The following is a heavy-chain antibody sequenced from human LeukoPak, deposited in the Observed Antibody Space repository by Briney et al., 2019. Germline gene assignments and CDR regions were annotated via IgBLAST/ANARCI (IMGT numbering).Heavy chain of an antibody. D-gene: IGHD1-7*01. V-gene: IGHV1-2*02. J-gene: IGHJ6*03. CDR1: GYTFTGYY. CDR2: INPNSGGT. CDR3: ARSNWNYVSYYYYFMDV. Sequence: GASVKVSCKASGYTFTGYYMHWVRQAPGQGLEWMGWINPNSGGTNYAQKFQGRVTMTRDTSISTAYMELSRLRSDDTAVYYCARSNWNYVSYYYYFMDVWGKGTTVTVSS.